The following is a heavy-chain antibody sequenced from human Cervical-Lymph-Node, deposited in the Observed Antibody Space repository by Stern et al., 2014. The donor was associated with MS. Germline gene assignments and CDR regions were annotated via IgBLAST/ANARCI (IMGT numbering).Heavy chain of an antibody. CDR1: GGSFNNYI. Sequence: VQLVQSGAEVKRPGSSVKVSCKASGGSFNNYIVNWVRQAPGQGLEWMGAITPLFGTPRYSQEFQGRVTISADESTNTASMELSSLRSQDTAVYYCASADLATTFCNWGQGTLVSVSS. CDR3: ASADLATTFCN. CDR2: ITPLFGTP. J-gene: IGHJ4*02. D-gene: IGHD2/OR15-2a*01. V-gene: IGHV1-69*01.